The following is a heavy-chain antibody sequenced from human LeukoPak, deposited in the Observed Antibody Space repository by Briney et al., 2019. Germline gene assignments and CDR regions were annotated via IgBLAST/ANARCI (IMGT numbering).Heavy chain of an antibody. CDR1: GGSINTNNYY. Sequence: PSETLSLTCTVSGGSINTNNYYWGWIRQPPGKGLEWIGSIYYSGSTFYNPSLKSRITISVDTSKKQFSLKVKSVTAADTAVYYCARLTPTTLSLYYYYMDVWGKGTTVTVSS. D-gene: IGHD2/OR15-2a*01. V-gene: IGHV4-39*01. J-gene: IGHJ6*03. CDR3: ARLTPTTLSLYYYYMDV. CDR2: IYYSGST.